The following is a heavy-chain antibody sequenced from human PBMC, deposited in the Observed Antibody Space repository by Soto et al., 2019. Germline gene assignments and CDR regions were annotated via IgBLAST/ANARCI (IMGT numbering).Heavy chain of an antibody. CDR1: GDSISSYY. Sequence: NPSETLSLTCTVSGDSISSYYWSWIRQTPGKGLEWIGYIDFSGSTNYNPSLKSRVTISVDTSKNQFSLKLSSVTAADTAVYYCARDRERFDPWGHGTLVTVSS. CDR3: ARDRERFDP. D-gene: IGHD1-1*01. CDR2: IDFSGST. V-gene: IGHV4-59*01. J-gene: IGHJ5*02.